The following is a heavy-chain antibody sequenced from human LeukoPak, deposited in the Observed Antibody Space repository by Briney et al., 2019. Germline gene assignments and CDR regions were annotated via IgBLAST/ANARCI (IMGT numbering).Heavy chain of an antibody. D-gene: IGHD1-26*01. CDR1: GFTVIGNY. Sequence: PGGSLRLSCAASGFTVIGNYMSGVRQAPGKGLEWGSVIYSGGSTYYADSVKGRFTISRDNSKNTLYLQMNSLRAEDTAVYYCARGSGSYSYYFDYWGQGTLVTVSS. J-gene: IGHJ4*02. V-gene: IGHV3-53*01. CDR2: IYSGGST. CDR3: ARGSGSYSYYFDY.